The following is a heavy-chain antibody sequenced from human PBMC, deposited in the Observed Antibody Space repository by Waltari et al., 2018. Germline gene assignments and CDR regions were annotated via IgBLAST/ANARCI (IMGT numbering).Heavy chain of an antibody. CDR3: ARDPIGGSFGDNPLGWFDP. V-gene: IGHV1-69-2*01. CDR2: VDPEDGET. CDR1: GYTFTDYY. J-gene: IGHJ5*02. Sequence: EVQLVQSGAEVKKPGATVKISCKVSGYTFTDYYMHWVQQAPGKGLEWMGLVDPEDGETIYAGKFQGRVTITADTSTDTAYMELSSLRSEDTAVYYCARDPIGGSFGDNPLGWFDPWGQGTLVTVSS. D-gene: IGHD4-17*01.